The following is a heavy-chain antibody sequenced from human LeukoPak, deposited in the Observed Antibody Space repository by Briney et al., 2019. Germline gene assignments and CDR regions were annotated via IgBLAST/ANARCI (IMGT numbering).Heavy chain of an antibody. Sequence: PSETLSLTCTVSLYSISSGYFWGWIRQPPGKGLEWIGSIFHSGDVYYNPSLKSRVTMSADTSKNQFSLKLNSVTAADTAVYYCARVLDYYGSGTRDFDYWGQGILVTVSS. CDR3: ARVLDYYGSGTRDFDY. D-gene: IGHD3-10*01. J-gene: IGHJ4*02. CDR1: LYSISSGYF. CDR2: IFHSGDV. V-gene: IGHV4-38-2*02.